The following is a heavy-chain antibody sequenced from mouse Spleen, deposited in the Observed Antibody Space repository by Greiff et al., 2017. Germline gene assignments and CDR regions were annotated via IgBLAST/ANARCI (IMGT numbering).Heavy chain of an antibody. CDR1: GYTFTSYW. CDR2: IDPSDSYT. CDR3: ARSPLRYYAMDY. J-gene: IGHJ4*01. D-gene: IGHD1-1*01. Sequence: QVQLQQPGAKLVKPGASVKLSCKASGYTFTSYWMQWVKQRPGQGLEWIGEIDPSDSYTNYNQKFKGKATLTVDTSSSTAYMQLSSLTSEDSAVYYCARSPLRYYAMDYWGQGTSVTVSS. V-gene: IGHV1-50*01.